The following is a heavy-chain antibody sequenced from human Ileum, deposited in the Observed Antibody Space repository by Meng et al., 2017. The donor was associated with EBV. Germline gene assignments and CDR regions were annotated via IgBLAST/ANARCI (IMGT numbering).Heavy chain of an antibody. CDR2: ICHDESTM. Sequence: VQCVESGGGLLQPGGSLILSCAAFGFTFSSYCMHWVRQAPGKGPVWVSRICHDESTMNYADSVKGRFTISRDNAQNTVYLQMNSLRPEDTAVYYCIRDFREADYWGQGTLVTVSS. CDR1: GFTFSSYC. V-gene: IGHV3-74*01. CDR3: IRDFREADY. J-gene: IGHJ4*02. D-gene: IGHD3-10*01.